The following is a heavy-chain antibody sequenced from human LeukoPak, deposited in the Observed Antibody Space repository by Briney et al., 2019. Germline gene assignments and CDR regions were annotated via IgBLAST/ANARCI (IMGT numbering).Heavy chain of an antibody. D-gene: IGHD5-24*01. J-gene: IGHJ5*01. V-gene: IGHV3-15*01. CDR3: TTATLETP. CDR2: IKSKTDGGTT. CDR1: AYTFSNAR. Sequence: PAETLTLSCAASAYTFSNARMSWFRQAPEQGLKWVGRIKSKTDGGTTDYAAPVKGRFTISRDDSKNTLYLQMNSLKTEDTAVYYCTTATLETPWGQGTLVTVSS.